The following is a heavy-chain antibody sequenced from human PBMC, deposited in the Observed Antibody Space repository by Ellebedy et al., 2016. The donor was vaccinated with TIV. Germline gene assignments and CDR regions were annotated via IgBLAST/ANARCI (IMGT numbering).Heavy chain of an antibody. J-gene: IGHJ6*02. D-gene: IGHD4/OR15-4a*01. CDR1: GDSISSSSYY. CDR3: ATVLDYEVYYYFGMDV. CDR2: FYYGGNT. V-gene: IGHV4-39*01. Sequence: MPSETLSLTCTVSGDSISSSSYYWGWIRQPPGKGLEWIGSFYYGGNTYYNPSLKSRVTISVDTSKNQFSLKLNSVTAADTAVYYCATVLDYEVYYYFGMDVWGQGTTVTVSS.